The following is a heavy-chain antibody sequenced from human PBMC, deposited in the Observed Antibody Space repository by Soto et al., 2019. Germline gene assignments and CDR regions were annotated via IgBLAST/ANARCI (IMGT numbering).Heavy chain of an antibody. V-gene: IGHV1-69*13. CDR3: GRGGSWAKVDS. CDR2: IIPVFGPA. D-gene: IGHD6-13*01. CDR1: GVTLKNSA. Sequence: EASVKVSCKASGVTLKNSALSWVRQAPGQGLEWMGGIIPVFGPALYAQKFQGRVTITADESTNTAFLDVSSLRSEDTAVYYCGRGGSWAKVDSWGPGTLVTVPQ. J-gene: IGHJ4*02.